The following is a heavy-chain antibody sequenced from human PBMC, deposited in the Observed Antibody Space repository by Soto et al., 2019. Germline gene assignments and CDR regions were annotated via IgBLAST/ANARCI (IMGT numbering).Heavy chain of an antibody. Sequence: QVQLQQWGAGLLKPSETLSLTCAVYGGSFSGYYWSWIRQPPGKGLEWIGEINHSGSTNYNPSLKSRVTISVDTSKNQFSLKLSSVTAADTAVYYCAREKRGVVVVAATPEDYYYYMDVWGKWTTVTVSS. CDR2: INHSGST. D-gene: IGHD2-15*01. CDR3: AREKRGVVVVAATPEDYYYYMDV. CDR1: GGSFSGYY. V-gene: IGHV4-34*01. J-gene: IGHJ6*03.